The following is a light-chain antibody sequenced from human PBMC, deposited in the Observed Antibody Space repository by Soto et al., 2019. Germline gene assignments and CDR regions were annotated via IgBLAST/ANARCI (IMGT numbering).Light chain of an antibody. CDR2: DVS. CDR1: PGIAGY. J-gene: IGKJ1*01. CDR3: QQLNSFPRT. Sequence: DIQLTQSPSFLSASVGDRVTITCRASPGIAGYLAWYQQKPGKAPNLLIYDVSSLHTGVPSRFSGSGSGTEFTLTISTLQPEDFATYYGQQLNSFPRTFGQGTKVDI. V-gene: IGKV1-9*01.